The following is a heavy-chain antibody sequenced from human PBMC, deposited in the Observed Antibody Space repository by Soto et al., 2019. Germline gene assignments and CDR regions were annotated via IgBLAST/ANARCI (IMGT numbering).Heavy chain of an antibody. CDR2: ISGSGGST. V-gene: IGHV3-23*01. CDR3: AKGLRLGYCSGGSCLRKNWLDP. J-gene: IGHJ5*02. D-gene: IGHD2-15*01. CDR1: GFTFSSYS. Sequence: PGGSLXLSFAASGFTFSSYSMSWVRQAPGKGLEWVSAISGSGGSTYYADSVKGRFTISRDNSKNTLYLQMNSLRAEDTAVYYCAKGLRLGYCSGGSCLRKNWLDPWGQGTLVTVSS.